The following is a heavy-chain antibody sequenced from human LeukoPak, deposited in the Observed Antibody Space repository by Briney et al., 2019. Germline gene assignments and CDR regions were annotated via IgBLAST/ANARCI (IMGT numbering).Heavy chain of an antibody. V-gene: IGHV3-48*01. Sequence: GGSLRLSCAASGFTFSSYSMNWVRQAPGKGLEWVSYISSSSSTIYYADSVKGRFTISSDNAKNSLYLQMNSLRAEDTAVYYCARDLRGYYYDSSGYEPFDYWGQGTLVTVSS. CDR1: GFTFSSYS. D-gene: IGHD3-22*01. CDR3: ARDLRGYYYDSSGYEPFDY. J-gene: IGHJ4*02. CDR2: ISSSSSTI.